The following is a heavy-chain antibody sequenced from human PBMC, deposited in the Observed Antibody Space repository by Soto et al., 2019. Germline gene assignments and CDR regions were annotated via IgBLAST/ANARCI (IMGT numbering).Heavy chain of an antibody. CDR3: ATSGYGRVGN. CDR2: ISAYNGNT. Sequence: QVQLVQSGAEVKKPGASVKVSCKASGYTFTSYGISWVRQAPGQGLEWMGWISAYNGNTNYAQKHQGRVTMTTDTTKSAANMELRSLRSDDAEAYVCATSGYGRVGNGGQGPLVTVSS. V-gene: IGHV1-18*01. J-gene: IGHJ1*01. CDR1: GYTFTSYG. D-gene: IGHD6-25*01.